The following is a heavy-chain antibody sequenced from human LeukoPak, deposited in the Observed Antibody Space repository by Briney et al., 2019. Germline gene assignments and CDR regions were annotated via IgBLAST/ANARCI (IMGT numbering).Heavy chain of an antibody. J-gene: IGHJ4*02. V-gene: IGHV4-34*01. D-gene: IGHD2-15*01. CDR3: ARGPGGYCSGGRCSPPHDY. CDR1: GGSFSGYY. Sequence: SETLSLTCAGYGGSFSGYYWSWIRQPPGKGLEWIGEINHSGSTNYNPSLKSRVTISVDTSKNQFSLKLSSVTAADTAVYYCARGPGGYCSGGRCSPPHDYWGQGTLVTVSS. CDR2: INHSGST.